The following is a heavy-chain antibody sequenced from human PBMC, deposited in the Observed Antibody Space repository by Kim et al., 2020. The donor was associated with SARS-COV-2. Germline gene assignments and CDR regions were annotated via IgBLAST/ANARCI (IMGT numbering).Heavy chain of an antibody. V-gene: IGHV4-61*02. D-gene: IGHD3-22*01. J-gene: IGHJ4*02. Sequence: SETLSLTCTVSGGSISSGSYYWSWIRQPAGKGLEWIGRIYTSGSTNYNPSLKSRVTISVDTSKNQFSLKLSSVTAADTAVYYCARGGGYDSSGYYYPNFDYWGQGTLVTVSS. CDR3: ARGGGYDSSGYYYPNFDY. CDR1: GGSISSGSYY. CDR2: IYTSGST.